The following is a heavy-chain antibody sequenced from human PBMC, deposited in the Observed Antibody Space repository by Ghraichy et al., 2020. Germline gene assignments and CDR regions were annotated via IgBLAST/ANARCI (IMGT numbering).Heavy chain of an antibody. CDR1: GLIFGSYW. CDR2: INQNGREK. V-gene: IGHV3-7*03. CDR3: SSGDFFDF. Sequence: GESLNISCAASGLIFGSYWMTWVHQAPGKGLEWVANINQNGREKYYVGSVKGRFTISRDNAKNSLYLQMNNLSAEDTAVYYCSSGDFFDFWGRGTMVTVSS. D-gene: IGHD3-10*01. J-gene: IGHJ3*01.